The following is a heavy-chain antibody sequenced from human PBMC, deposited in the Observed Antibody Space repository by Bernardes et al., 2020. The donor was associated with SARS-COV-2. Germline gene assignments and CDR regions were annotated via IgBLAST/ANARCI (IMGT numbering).Heavy chain of an antibody. V-gene: IGHV1-69*06. CDR3: ARYADFGSGSYYSLYYYYYGMDV. CDR1: GGTFSSNA. D-gene: IGHD3-10*01. J-gene: IGHJ6*02. CDR2: IIPIFGTA. Sequence: SVKVSCKASGGTFSSNAISWVRQAPGQGLEWMGGIIPIFGTANYAQKFQGRVTITADKSTSTASMELSSLRSEDTAVYYCARYADFGSGSYYSLYYYYYGMDVWGQGTTVTVSS.